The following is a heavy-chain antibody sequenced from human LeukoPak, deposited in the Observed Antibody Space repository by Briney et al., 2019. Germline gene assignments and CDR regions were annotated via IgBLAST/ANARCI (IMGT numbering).Heavy chain of an antibody. Sequence: GGSLRLSCAASGFTFSSYEMNWVRQAPGKVLEWVSYISSSGSTIYYADSVKGRFTISRDNAKNSLYLQMNSLRAEDTAVYYCARASYVKHFDYWGQGTLVTVSS. CDR2: ISSSGSTI. D-gene: IGHD5-18*01. CDR3: ARASYVKHFDY. CDR1: GFTFSSYE. J-gene: IGHJ4*02. V-gene: IGHV3-48*03.